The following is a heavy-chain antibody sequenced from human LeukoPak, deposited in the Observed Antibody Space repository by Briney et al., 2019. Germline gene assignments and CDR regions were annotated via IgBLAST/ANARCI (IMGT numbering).Heavy chain of an antibody. D-gene: IGHD6-13*01. CDR1: GGSVSFYY. Sequence: SETLSLTCTVSGGSVSFYYWNWIRQPPGKGLEWIGYVYYTGNTNYNPSLKSRVTISVDTSKHQFSPKLSSVTAADTAVYYCARRGRAAAANFDYWGQGTLVTVSS. CDR2: VYYTGNT. CDR3: ARRGRAAAANFDY. J-gene: IGHJ4*02. V-gene: IGHV4-59*08.